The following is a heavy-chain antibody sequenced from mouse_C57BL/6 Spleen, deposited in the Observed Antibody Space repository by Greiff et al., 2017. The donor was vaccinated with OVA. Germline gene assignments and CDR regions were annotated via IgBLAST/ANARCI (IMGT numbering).Heavy chain of an antibody. Sequence: QVQLQQPGAELVMPGASVKLSCKASGYTFTSYWMHWVKQRPGQGLEWIGEIDPSDSYTNYNQKFQGKSTLTVDKSSSTAYMQLSSLTAEDAAVYCGGRPYGGYYEYLDDWGTGTTVTVSS. J-gene: IGHJ1*03. V-gene: IGHV1-69*01. CDR1: GYTFTSYW. D-gene: IGHD2-3*01. CDR2: IDPSDSYT. CDR3: GRPYGGYYEYLDD.